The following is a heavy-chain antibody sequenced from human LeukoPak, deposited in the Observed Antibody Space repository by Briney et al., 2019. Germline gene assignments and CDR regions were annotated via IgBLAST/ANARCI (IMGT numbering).Heavy chain of an antibody. Sequence: GGSLRLSCSVSGFTFSSYAMTWVRQAPGKGLEWVANMNQDGSEKYYVDSVKGRFTISRDNAKNSLYLQMNNLRAEDTAVYYCARGGELLRPADYWGQGTLVTVSS. CDR3: ARGGELLRPADY. CDR1: GFTFSSYA. D-gene: IGHD1-26*01. V-gene: IGHV3-7*01. CDR2: MNQDGSEK. J-gene: IGHJ4*02.